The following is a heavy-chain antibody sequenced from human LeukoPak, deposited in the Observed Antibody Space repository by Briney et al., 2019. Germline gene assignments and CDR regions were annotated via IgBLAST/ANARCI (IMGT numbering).Heavy chain of an antibody. CDR3: VRDRDWGFDY. Sequence: PGGSLRLSCAASGFTFSSRGMHWVRQAPGKGLEWVTFIRSDGSSNYYGDSVKGRFTLSRDNFKNTLSLQMNSLRAEDTAVYYCVRDRDWGFDYWGQGTLVTVSS. CDR1: GFTFSSRG. CDR2: IRSDGSSN. J-gene: IGHJ4*02. V-gene: IGHV3-30*02. D-gene: IGHD3/OR15-3a*01.